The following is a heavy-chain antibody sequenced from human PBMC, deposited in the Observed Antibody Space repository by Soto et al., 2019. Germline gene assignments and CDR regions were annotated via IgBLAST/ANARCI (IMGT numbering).Heavy chain of an antibody. CDR2: IIPISDTT. J-gene: IGHJ6*02. Sequence: VQLVQSGAEVKKPGSSVKVSCKASGGTFGSYAISWVRQAPGQGLEWMGGIIPISDTTNYAQKFQGRVTITADESTSTAYMELSSLRSEDTAVYYCARSQGSSTSLEIFYYYYYGMDVWGQGTTVTVSS. CDR3: ARSQGSSTSLEIFYYYYYGMDV. D-gene: IGHD2-2*01. V-gene: IGHV1-69*01. CDR1: GGTFGSYA.